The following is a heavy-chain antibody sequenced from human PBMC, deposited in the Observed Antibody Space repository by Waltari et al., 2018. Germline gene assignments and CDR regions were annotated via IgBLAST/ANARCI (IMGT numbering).Heavy chain of an antibody. V-gene: IGHV4-34*01. CDR1: GGSFRGYY. CDR3: TRGRHFCGGGRCFSGWFDP. Sequence: QVQLQQWGAGLLKPSEPLSLTCGVYGGSFRGYYWPWIRQPPGKGLEWIGEIDHTGSSDYNPSLKSRVTISVDTSKNQFSLKVNSVTAADTAVYYCTRGRHFCGGGRCFSGWFDPWGQGTLVTVSS. J-gene: IGHJ5*02. D-gene: IGHD2-15*01. CDR2: IDHTGSS.